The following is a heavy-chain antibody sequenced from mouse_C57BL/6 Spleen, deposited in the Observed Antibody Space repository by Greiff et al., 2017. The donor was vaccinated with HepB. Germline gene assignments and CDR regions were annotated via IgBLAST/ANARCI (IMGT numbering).Heavy chain of an antibody. CDR2: IDPETGGT. D-gene: IGHD2-5*01. CDR1: GYTFTDYE. V-gene: IGHV1-15*01. Sequence: QVQLQQSGAELVRPGASVTLSCKASGYTFTDYEMHWVKQTPVHGLEWIGAIDPETGGTAYNQKFKGKAILTADKSSSTAYMELRSLTSEDSAVYYCTRSDYSNYTFDYWGQGTTLTVSS. J-gene: IGHJ2*01. CDR3: TRSDYSNYTFDY.